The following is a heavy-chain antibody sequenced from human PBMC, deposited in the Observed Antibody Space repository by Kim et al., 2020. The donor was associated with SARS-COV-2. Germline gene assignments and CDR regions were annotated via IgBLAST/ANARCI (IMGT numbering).Heavy chain of an antibody. Sequence: PSLKGRVTMSVDTSKNQFSLKLGSVTAADTAVYYWARHVHEQWLVGPVDYWGQGTLVTVSS. V-gene: IGHV4-39*01. CDR3: ARHVHEQWLVGPVDY. D-gene: IGHD6-19*01. J-gene: IGHJ4*02.